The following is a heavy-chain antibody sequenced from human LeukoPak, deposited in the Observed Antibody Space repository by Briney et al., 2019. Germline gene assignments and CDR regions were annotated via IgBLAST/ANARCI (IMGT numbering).Heavy chain of an antibody. CDR2: ISTSSSYI. CDR1: GFAFNTYS. D-gene: IGHD3-16*01. CDR3: ARWGTRDSFDI. J-gene: IGHJ3*02. Sequence: GGSLRLSCAASGFAFNTYSMNWVRLAPGKGLEWVSSISTSSSYIYYVDSVKGRFTISRDNAKNSLYLQLNSLRAEDTAVYYCARWGTRDSFDIWGQGTMVTVSS. V-gene: IGHV3-21*01.